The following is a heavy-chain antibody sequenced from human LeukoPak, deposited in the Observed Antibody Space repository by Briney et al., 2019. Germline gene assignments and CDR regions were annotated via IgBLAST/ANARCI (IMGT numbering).Heavy chain of an antibody. V-gene: IGHV3-23*01. Sequence: GGSLRLSCAASGFTFSSYGMSWVRQAPGKGLEWVSAISGSGGSTYYADSVKGRFTISRDNSKGTVYLQMNSLRPEDTAVYYCAKDDAWLQYGNWGRGTLVTVSS. D-gene: IGHD5-24*01. CDR3: AKDDAWLQYGN. J-gene: IGHJ4*02. CDR1: GFTFSSYG. CDR2: ISGSGGST.